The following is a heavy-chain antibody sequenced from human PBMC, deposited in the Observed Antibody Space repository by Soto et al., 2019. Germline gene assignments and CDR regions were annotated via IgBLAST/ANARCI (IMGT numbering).Heavy chain of an antibody. CDR3: ARESMVPQGGFDP. CDR1: GYTFTSYA. V-gene: IGHV1-3*01. Sequence: XSVKVSFKASGYTFTSYAMHLVRQAPGQRLEWMGWINAGNGNTKYSQKFQGRVTITRDTSASTAYMELSSLRSEDTAVYYCARESMVPQGGFDPWGQGTLVTVSS. CDR2: INAGNGNT. J-gene: IGHJ5*02. D-gene: IGHD2-8*01.